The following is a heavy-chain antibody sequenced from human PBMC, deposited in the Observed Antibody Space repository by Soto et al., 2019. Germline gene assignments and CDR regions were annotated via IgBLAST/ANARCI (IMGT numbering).Heavy chain of an antibody. J-gene: IGHJ6*02. V-gene: IGHV1-18*01. D-gene: IGHD2-15*01. CDR1: GYTFTSYG. Sequence: QVQLVQSGAEVKKPGASVKVSCKASGYTFTSYGISWVRQAPGQELEWMGWISAYNGNTNYAQKLQGRVTMTTDTSTSTAYMELRSLRSDDTAVYYCARDYRRCSGGSCYPYGMDVWGQGTTVTVSS. CDR3: ARDYRRCSGGSCYPYGMDV. CDR2: ISAYNGNT.